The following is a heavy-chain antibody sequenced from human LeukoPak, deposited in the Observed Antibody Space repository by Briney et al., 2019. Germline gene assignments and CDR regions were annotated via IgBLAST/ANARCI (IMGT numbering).Heavy chain of an antibody. Sequence: GGSLRLSCAASGFTFSSYWMSWVRQAPGKGLEWVANIKQDGSEKYYVDSVKGRFTISRDNAKNSLYLQMNSLRAEDTAVYYCARDRGAQLLYPWFDPWGQGTLVTVSS. CDR2: IKQDGSEK. CDR3: ARDRGAQLLYPWFDP. CDR1: GFTFSSYW. D-gene: IGHD2-2*02. V-gene: IGHV3-7*01. J-gene: IGHJ5*02.